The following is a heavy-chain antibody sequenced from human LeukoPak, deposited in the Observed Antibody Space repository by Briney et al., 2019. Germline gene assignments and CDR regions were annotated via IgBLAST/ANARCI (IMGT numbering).Heavy chain of an antibody. J-gene: IGHJ4*02. CDR3: TRVVARVAIVGVAPSYYFDC. V-gene: IGHV3-11*04. D-gene: IGHD3-3*01. CDR1: GFTFSDYY. CDR2: ISSSGSTI. Sequence: GGSLRLSCAASGFTFSDYYMSWIRHAPGKGLEWVSYISSSGSTIYYADSVKGRFTISRDNAKNSLYLQMNSLRAEDTAEYYGTRVVARVAIVGVAPSYYFDCWGQGILVTVSS.